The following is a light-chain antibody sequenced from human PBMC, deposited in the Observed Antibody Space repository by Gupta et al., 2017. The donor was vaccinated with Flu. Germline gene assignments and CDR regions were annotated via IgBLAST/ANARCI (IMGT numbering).Light chain of an antibody. CDR3: GTWDSSLSAYV. Sequence: SSSNIGNNDVSWYQQLPGTAPKLLIYENNKRPSGISDRFTGSKSGTSATLGITGLQTGDEADYFCGTWDSSLSAYVFGPGTKVTVL. CDR1: SSNIGNND. CDR2: ENN. V-gene: IGLV1-51*02. J-gene: IGLJ1*01.